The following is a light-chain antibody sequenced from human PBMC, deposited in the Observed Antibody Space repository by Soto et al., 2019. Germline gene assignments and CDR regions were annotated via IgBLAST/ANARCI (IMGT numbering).Light chain of an antibody. CDR2: GAS. V-gene: IGKV3-20*01. CDR3: QQYDSSPLT. Sequence: EIVLTQSPGTLSLSPGERATLSCRASQSVSSSFLAWYQQKLGQAPRLLIYGASSRATGIPDRFSGSGSGTDFTLIISRLEPEDVAVYYCQQYDSSPLTFGGGTKVEIK. J-gene: IGKJ4*01. CDR1: QSVSSSF.